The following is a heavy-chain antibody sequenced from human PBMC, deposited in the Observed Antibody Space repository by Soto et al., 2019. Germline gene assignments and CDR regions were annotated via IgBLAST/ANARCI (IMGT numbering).Heavy chain of an antibody. CDR2: IYWNDDK. D-gene: IGHD3-9*01. CDR3: GHSLTYDILTGYYVDY. J-gene: IGHJ4*02. V-gene: IGHV2-5*01. CDR1: GFSLSTSGVG. Sequence: QITLKESGPTLVKPTQTLTLTCTFSGFSLSTSGVGVGWIRQPPGKAMEWLALIYWNDDKRYSPSLKSRLTITKDTSKNQVVLTMTNIDPVDTATYYCGHSLTYDILTGYYVDYWGQGTLVTVSS.